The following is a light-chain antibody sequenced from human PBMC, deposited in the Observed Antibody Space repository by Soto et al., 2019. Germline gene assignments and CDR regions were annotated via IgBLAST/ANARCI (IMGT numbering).Light chain of an antibody. CDR2: EVS. Sequence: QSALTQPASVSGSPGQSITISCTGTSSDVGGYNYVSWYQHHPGKAPKLMIYEVSDRPSGVSNRFSGSKSGNTASLTISGLQAEDEADYYCNSYTSSSTLVFGGGTKVTFL. CDR1: SSDVGGYNY. J-gene: IGLJ2*01. CDR3: NSYTSSSTLV. V-gene: IGLV2-14*01.